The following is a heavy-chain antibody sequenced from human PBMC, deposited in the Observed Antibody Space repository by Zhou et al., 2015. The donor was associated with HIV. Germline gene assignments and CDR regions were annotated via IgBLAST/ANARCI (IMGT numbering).Heavy chain of an antibody. J-gene: IGHJ2*01. CDR3: ARDGGYWYFDL. Sequence: QVQLVQSGAEVKKPGSSVKVSCKASGGTFSSYAMSWVRQAPGHGLEWMGGSMPMSGTVNYARDFQGRLTISADESMSTVYMELSSLRSDDTAVYYCARDGGYWYFDLWG. CDR1: GGTFSSYA. CDR2: SMPMSGTV. V-gene: IGHV1-69*01. D-gene: IGHD3-3*01.